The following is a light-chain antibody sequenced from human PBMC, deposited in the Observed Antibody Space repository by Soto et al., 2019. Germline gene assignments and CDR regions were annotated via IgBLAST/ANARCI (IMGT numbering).Light chain of an antibody. J-gene: IGKJ2*01. CDR2: GAS. V-gene: IGKV3-20*01. CDR1: QSITSNY. CDR3: QQYDTSPRT. Sequence: EIVLTQSPDTLSLSPGERATLSCRASQSITSNYLAWYQQKPGQAPRLLIYGASTRATGIPGRFSGSGSGTDFTLTITRLEPEDFAVYHCQQYDTSPRTFGQGTKLAI.